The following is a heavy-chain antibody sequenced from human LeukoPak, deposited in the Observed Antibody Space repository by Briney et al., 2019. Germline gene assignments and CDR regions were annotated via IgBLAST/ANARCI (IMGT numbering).Heavy chain of an antibody. J-gene: IGHJ4*02. CDR2: ISSNGGST. D-gene: IGHD2-15*01. CDR3: VKADCSGGSCYFLS. CDR1: GFTFSSYA. Sequence: PGGPLRLSCSASGFTFSSYAMHWGRQAPGKGLEYVSGISSNGGSTDYADSVMGRFTISRDNSKKKLYLQMSSLRAEDTAVYYCVKADCSGGSCYFLSWGQGTLVTVSS. V-gene: IGHV3-64D*09.